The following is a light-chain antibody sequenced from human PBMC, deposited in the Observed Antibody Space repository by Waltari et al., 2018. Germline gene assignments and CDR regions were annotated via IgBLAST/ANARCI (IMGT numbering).Light chain of an antibody. J-gene: IGLJ1*01. V-gene: IGLV3-1*01. CDR3: QAWDSGVAGV. CDR1: DLEKKY. Sequence: SYDLIQSPSVSVSPGQTATITCSGDDLEKKYVCWYQQKPGQSPVLVIYEDVRRPPEVPQRFSGSNAGNTATLTISGTQPIDEADYYCQAWDSGVAGVFGTGTKVTVL. CDR2: EDV.